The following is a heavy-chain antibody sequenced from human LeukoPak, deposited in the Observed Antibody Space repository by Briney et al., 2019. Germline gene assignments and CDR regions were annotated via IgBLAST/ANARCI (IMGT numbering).Heavy chain of an antibody. D-gene: IGHD3-10*01. CDR1: GFTFSNYA. CDR2: ISDDGSRQ. J-gene: IGHJ4*02. V-gene: IGHV3-30-3*01. CDR3: VKDRTGTYTLDY. Sequence: GGSLRLSCAATGFTFSNYAIHWGRQAPGKGLEWVAFISDDGSRQHYADSVKGRFTISRDNSKNTLNLQMNSLRSQDTAVYYCVKDRTGTYTLDYWGQGTLVTVSS.